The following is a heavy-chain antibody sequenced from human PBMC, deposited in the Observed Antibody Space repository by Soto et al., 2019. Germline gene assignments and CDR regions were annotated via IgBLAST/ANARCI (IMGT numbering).Heavy chain of an antibody. D-gene: IGHD3-22*01. CDR1: GGSISSYY. V-gene: IGHV4-59*12. Sequence: SETLSLTCTVSGGSISSYYWSWIRQPPGKGLEWIGYIYYSGNTNYNPSLKSRVTISVDTSKNQFSLKLSSVTAADTAVYYCAREGYYYDSSGYYYDYWGQGTLVTVSS. J-gene: IGHJ4*02. CDR2: IYYSGNT. CDR3: AREGYYYDSSGYYYDY.